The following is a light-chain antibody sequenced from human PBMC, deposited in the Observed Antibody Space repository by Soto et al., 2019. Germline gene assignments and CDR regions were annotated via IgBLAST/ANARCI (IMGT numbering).Light chain of an antibody. V-gene: IGKV3-20*01. CDR2: GAS. Sequence: EVMLTQSPGTLSLSPGERATLSCRASQSVSSNYLAWYQQKSGQAPRLLIYGASNRATGIPDRFSGSGAGTDFTRTIRGREPEDFAGYYWQLYDTSPRMVGQGTKVEF. J-gene: IGKJ1*01. CDR3: QLYDTSPRM. CDR1: QSVSSNY.